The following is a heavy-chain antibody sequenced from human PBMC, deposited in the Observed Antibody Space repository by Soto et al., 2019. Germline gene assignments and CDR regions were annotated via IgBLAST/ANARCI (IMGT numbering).Heavy chain of an antibody. D-gene: IGHD3-16*01. J-gene: IGHJ3*01. CDR2: ISGSSLKV. Sequence: GGSLRLSCVGSGFTFSSYAMSWVRQAPGKGPEWVAGISGSSLKVSYRDSVKGRFTISRDNSKNTLFLQMNSLRADDTAIYFCVKEETAYPGALDDAFDFWGRGTMVTVSS. V-gene: IGHV3-23*01. CDR3: VKEETAYPGALDDAFDF. CDR1: GFTFSSYA.